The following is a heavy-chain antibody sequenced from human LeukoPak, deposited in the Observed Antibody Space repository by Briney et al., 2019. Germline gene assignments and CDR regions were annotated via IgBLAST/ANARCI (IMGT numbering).Heavy chain of an antibody. V-gene: IGHV4-39*01. CDR2: IYYSGST. CDR3: ARQPGDYYYYGMDV. J-gene: IGHJ6*02. Sequence: SETLSLTCTVSGGSISSSSYYWGWIRQPPGKGLEWIGSIYYSGSTYYNPSLKSRVTISVDTSKNQFSLKLSSVTAADTAVYYCARQPGDYYYYGMDVWGQGTTVTVSS. D-gene: IGHD4-17*01. CDR1: GGSISSSSYY.